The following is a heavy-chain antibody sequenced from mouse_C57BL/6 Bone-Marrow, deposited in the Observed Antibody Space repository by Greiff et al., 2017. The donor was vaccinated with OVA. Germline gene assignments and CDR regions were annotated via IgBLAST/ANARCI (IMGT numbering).Heavy chain of an antibody. CDR2: IHPNSGST. V-gene: IGHV1-64*01. CDR3: ARSLDGYYDFDY. J-gene: IGHJ2*01. D-gene: IGHD2-3*01. CDR1: GYTFTSYW. Sequence: VQLQQPGAELVKPGASVKLPCKASGYTFTSYWMHWVKQRPGQGLEWIGMIHPNSGSTNYNEKFKSKATLTVDKSSSTAYMQLSSLTSEDSAVYYCARSLDGYYDFDYWGQGTTLTVSS.